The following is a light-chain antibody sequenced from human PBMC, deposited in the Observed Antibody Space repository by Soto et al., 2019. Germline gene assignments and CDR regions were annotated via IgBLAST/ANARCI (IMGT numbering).Light chain of an antibody. CDR3: QQYGRSGT. J-gene: IGKJ1*01. Sequence: IVVTQSPVTLSLSDGDSATLSCRASQSVSSYLAWYQQRPGQAPRLLIYDASNRATGIPARFSGSGSGTDFTLTIGSLEPEDFAVYYCQQYGRSGTFGQGTKVDIK. CDR2: DAS. CDR1: QSVSSY. V-gene: IGKV3-11*01.